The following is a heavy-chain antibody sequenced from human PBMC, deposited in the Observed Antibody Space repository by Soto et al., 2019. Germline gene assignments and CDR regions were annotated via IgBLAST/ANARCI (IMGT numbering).Heavy chain of an antibody. CDR1: GGSISRYY. D-gene: IGHD2-21*02. J-gene: IGHJ6*02. CDR2: MYNTGST. V-gene: IGHV4-59*01. CDR3: ARDLWGYCGTDCYPLDV. Sequence: SETLSLTCTVSGGSISRYYWSWIRQPPGKGLEWIGYMYNTGSTVYNPPYKSRVTISVDTSKNQFSLKLNSVTAADTAVYYCARDLWGYCGTDCYPLDVWGQGTTVTVS.